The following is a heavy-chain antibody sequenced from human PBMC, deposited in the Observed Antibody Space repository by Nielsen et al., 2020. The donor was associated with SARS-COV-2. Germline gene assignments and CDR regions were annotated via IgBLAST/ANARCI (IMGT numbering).Heavy chain of an antibody. Sequence: GESLKISCAASGFTFDDYGMSWVRQAPGKGLELVSGINWNGGSTGYADSVKGRFTISRDNAKNSLYLQMNSLRAEDTALYHCARQADEYSSPGGDYWGQGTLVTVSS. CDR1: GFTFDDYG. CDR2: INWNGGST. J-gene: IGHJ4*02. D-gene: IGHD6-6*01. CDR3: ARQADEYSSPGGDY. V-gene: IGHV3-20*01.